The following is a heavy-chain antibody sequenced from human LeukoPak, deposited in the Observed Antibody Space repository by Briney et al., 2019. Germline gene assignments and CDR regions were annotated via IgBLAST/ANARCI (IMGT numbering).Heavy chain of an antibody. V-gene: IGHV1-2*02. J-gene: IGHJ5*02. CDR3: ARADYQRIPNWFDP. CDR1: GYTFTGYY. CDR2: INPNSGGT. D-gene: IGHD6-25*01. Sequence: GASVKVSCTASGYTFTGYYMHWVRQAPGQGLEWMGWINPNSGGTNYAQKFQGRVTMTRDTSISTAYMELSRLRSDDTAVYYCARADYQRIPNWFDPWGQGTLVTVSS.